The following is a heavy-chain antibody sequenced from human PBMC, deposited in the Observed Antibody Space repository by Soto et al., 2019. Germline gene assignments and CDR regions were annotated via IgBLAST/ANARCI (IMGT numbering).Heavy chain of an antibody. D-gene: IGHD1-20*01. CDR1: GYSISNGYF. CDR3: ARYNWNGRHFDY. Sequence: SETLSLTCVVSGYSISNGYFWGWIRQPPGKGLEWVGNIYHNGKTNYNPSLKSRVTISVDTSKNQFSLKLSSVTAADTAVYYCARYNWNGRHFDYWGQGTLVTVSS. J-gene: IGHJ4*02. CDR2: IYHNGKT. V-gene: IGHV4-38-2*01.